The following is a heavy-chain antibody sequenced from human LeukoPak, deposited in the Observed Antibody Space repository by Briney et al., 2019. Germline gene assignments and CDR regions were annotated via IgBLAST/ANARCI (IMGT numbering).Heavy chain of an antibody. D-gene: IGHD6-19*01. J-gene: IGHJ4*02. CDR1: GGSISSSSYY. CDR2: IYYSGST. V-gene: IGHV4-39*07. CDR3: ARNLAVAGTDYFDY. Sequence: SETLSLTCTVSGGSISSSSYYWGWIRQPPGKGLEWIGSIYYSGSTYYNPSLKSRVTISVDTSKNQFSLKLSSVTAADTAVYYCARNLAVAGTDYFDYWGQGTLVTVSS.